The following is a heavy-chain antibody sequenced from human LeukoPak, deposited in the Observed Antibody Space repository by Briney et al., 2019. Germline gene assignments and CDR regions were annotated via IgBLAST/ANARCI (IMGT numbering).Heavy chain of an antibody. D-gene: IGHD3-10*01. CDR1: GGSISSGSYY. CDR3: ARSVRGVIGGNWFDP. Sequence: SQTLSLTCTVSGGSISSGSYYWSWIRQPAGKGLEWIGSIYYSGSTYYNPSLKSRVTISVDTSKNQFSLKLSSVTAADTAVYYCARSVRGVIGGNWFDPWGQGTLVTVSS. CDR2: IYYSGST. V-gene: IGHV4-39*07. J-gene: IGHJ5*02.